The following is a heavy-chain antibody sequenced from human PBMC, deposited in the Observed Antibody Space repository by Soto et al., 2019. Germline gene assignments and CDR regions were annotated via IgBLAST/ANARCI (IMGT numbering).Heavy chain of an antibody. J-gene: IGHJ6*02. CDR3: AGHPTMIVVVITTEGMDV. CDR2: IIPIFGTA. CDR1: GGTFSRYA. D-gene: IGHD3-22*01. Sequence: ASVQVYCKASGGTFSRYAISWVRQAPGQGLEWMGGIIPIFGTANYAQKFQGRVTITADKSTSTAYMELSSLRSEDTAVYYCAGHPTMIVVVITTEGMDVWGQGTTVTASS. V-gene: IGHV1-69*06.